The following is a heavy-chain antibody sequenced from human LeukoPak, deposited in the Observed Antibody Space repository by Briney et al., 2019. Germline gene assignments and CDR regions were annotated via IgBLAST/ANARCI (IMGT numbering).Heavy chain of an antibody. Sequence: SETLSLTCTVSGVSLSSINNHWGWTRQPPGKGLEWFGSISYFGATSYNPSLRSRVTISVDSSKNQFSLKLNSVTAADTAIYYCARSGSYGGHFDYWGQGTLVTVSS. J-gene: IGHJ4*02. CDR2: ISYFGAT. CDR1: GVSLSSINNH. CDR3: ARSGSYGGHFDY. D-gene: IGHD1-26*01. V-gene: IGHV4-39*01.